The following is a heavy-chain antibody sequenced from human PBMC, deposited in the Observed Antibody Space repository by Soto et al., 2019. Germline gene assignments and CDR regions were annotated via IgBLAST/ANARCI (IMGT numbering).Heavy chain of an antibody. D-gene: IGHD3-16*02. J-gene: IGHJ4*01. CDR2: IYYSGST. CDR1: GGSISSYY. Sequence: SETLSLTCTVSGGSISSYYWSWIRQPPGKGLEWIGYIYYSGSTNYNPSLKSRVTISVDTSKNQFSLKLSSVTAADTAVYYCASLKYDYVWGSYRYTSLLDYWGHGTLVTVSS. V-gene: IGHV4-59*08. CDR3: ASLKYDYVWGSYRYTSLLDY.